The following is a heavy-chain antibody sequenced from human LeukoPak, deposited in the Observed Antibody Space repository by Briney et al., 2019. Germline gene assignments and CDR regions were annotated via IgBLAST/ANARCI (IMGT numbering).Heavy chain of an antibody. J-gene: IGHJ6*03. CDR1: GGSISSGSYY. CDR3: AREVMVRGVMGYYYYYYMDV. V-gene: IGHV4-61*02. CDR2: IYTSGST. Sequence: SETLSLTCTVSGGSISSGSYYWSWIRQPAGKGLEWIGRIYTSGSTNYNPSLKSRVTISVDTSKNQFSLKLSSVTAADTAVYYCAREVMVRGVMGYYYYYYMDVWGKGTTVTVSS. D-gene: IGHD3-10*01.